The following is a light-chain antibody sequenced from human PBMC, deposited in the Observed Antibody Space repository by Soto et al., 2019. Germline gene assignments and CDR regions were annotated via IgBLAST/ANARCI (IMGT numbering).Light chain of an antibody. CDR3: QSYDSSLSGSPV. CDR1: SSNIGAGYD. V-gene: IGLV1-40*01. Sequence: QSVLTQPPSVSGAPGQRVTISCTGSSSNIGAGYDVHWYQQLPGTAPKLLIYGNSNRPSGVPDRFSGSKSGTSASLAITGLQADDEADYYCQSYDSSLSGSPVFGTGTKLTVL. J-gene: IGLJ1*01. CDR2: GNS.